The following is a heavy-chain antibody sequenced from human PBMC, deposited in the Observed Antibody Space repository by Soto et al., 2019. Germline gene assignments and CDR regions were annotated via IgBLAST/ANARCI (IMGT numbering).Heavy chain of an antibody. J-gene: IGHJ3*02. V-gene: IGHV5-10-1*01. CDR3: ARSQVGAFDAFDI. Sequence: PGESLKISCKGSGYSFTSYWISWVRQMPGKGLEWMGRIDPSDSYTNYSPSFQGHVTISADKSISTAYLQWSSLKASDTAMYYCARSQVGAFDAFDIWGQGTLVTVSS. D-gene: IGHD1-26*01. CDR2: IDPSDSYT. CDR1: GYSFTSYW.